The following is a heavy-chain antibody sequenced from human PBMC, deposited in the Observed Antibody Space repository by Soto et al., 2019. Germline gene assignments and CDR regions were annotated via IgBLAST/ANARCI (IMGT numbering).Heavy chain of an antibody. CDR3: VTYDYRGKNDAFDI. D-gene: IGHD4-17*01. CDR1: GFTFSSYS. V-gene: IGHV3-64D*06. Sequence: GGSLRRSGSASGFTFSSYSTHWVRQAPWKGLEYVSAISSNGGSTYYADSVKGRFTISRDNSKNTLYLQMSSLRAEDKAVYYLVTYDYRGKNDAFDILGRGTRFTVAS. J-gene: IGHJ3*02. CDR2: ISSNGGST.